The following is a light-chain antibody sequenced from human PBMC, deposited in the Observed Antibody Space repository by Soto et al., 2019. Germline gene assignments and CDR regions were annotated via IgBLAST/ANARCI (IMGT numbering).Light chain of an antibody. J-gene: IGKJ3*01. V-gene: IGKV1-5*01. CDR2: DAS. CDR1: QSISSW. CDR3: QQQNSY. Sequence: DIQMTQSPSTLSASVGDRVTITCRASQSISSWLAWYQQKPGKAPKALIYDASSLESGVPSRFSGSGSGTEFTLTINSLHPDDFATYYCQQQNSYFGPGTTVDLK.